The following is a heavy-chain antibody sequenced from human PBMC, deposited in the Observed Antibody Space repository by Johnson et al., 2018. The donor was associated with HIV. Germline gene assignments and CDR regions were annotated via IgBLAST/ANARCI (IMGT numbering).Heavy chain of an antibody. V-gene: IGHV3-33*01. CDR2: IWYDGSNK. CDR3: ARGTIYYDGSGNQGGNAFDI. CDR1: GFTFSSYG. D-gene: IGHD3-22*01. J-gene: IGHJ3*02. Sequence: VQLVESGGGVVQPGRSLRLSCAASGFTFSSYGMHWVRQAPGKGLEWVAVIWYDGSNKYYADSVKGRFTISRDNAKKSLYLQMNSLRVEDTALYYCARGTIYYDGSGNQGGNAFDIWGQGTMVTVSS.